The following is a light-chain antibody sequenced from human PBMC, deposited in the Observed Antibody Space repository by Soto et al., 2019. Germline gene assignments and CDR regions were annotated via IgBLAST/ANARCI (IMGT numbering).Light chain of an antibody. J-gene: IGLJ1*01. CDR3: SSYTSSSV. Sequence: QSALTQPASVSGSPVQSITISCTGTISDVGGYNYVSWYQQHPGKAPKLMIYDVSNRPSGVSNRLSGSKSGNTASLTISGLQAEDEADYYCSSYTSSSVFGTGTKVTVL. V-gene: IGLV2-14*01. CDR2: DVS. CDR1: ISDVGGYNY.